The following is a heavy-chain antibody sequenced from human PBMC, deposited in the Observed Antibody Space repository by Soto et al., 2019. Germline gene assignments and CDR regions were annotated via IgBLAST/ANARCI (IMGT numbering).Heavy chain of an antibody. CDR3: VRAIVVTQNWFDP. CDR1: GGSISSGDYY. Sequence: QVQLQESGPGLVKPSQTLSLTCTVSGGSISSGDYYWSWIRQPPGKGLEWIGYIYYSGSTYYNPSLKSRVTRSVDTSKNQFSLKLSSVTAADTAVYYCVRAIVVTQNWFDPWGQGTLVTVSS. V-gene: IGHV4-30-4*01. CDR2: IYYSGST. J-gene: IGHJ5*02. D-gene: IGHD2-21*01.